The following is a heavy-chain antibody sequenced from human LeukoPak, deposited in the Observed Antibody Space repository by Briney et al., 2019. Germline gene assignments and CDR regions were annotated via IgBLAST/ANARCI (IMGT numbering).Heavy chain of an antibody. J-gene: IGHJ4*02. CDR3: AAERFESSSGQTMYYSSDY. CDR1: GFTFTSSA. CDR2: IVVGSGNT. D-gene: IGHD3-10*01. Sequence: ASVKVSCKASGFTFTSSAMQWVRQARGQRLEWIGWIVVGSGNTNYAQKFQERVTITRDMSTSTAYMELSSLRSEDTAVYYCAAERFESSSGQTMYYSSDYWGQGTLVTVSS. V-gene: IGHV1-58*02.